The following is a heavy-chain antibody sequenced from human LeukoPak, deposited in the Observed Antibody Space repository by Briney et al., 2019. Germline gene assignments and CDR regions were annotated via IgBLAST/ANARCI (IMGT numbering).Heavy chain of an antibody. CDR2: ISQDGREK. D-gene: IGHD6-19*01. Sequence: GGSLRLSCAASAGFTFSDYWMNWVRQAPGKGLEWVAIISQDGREKLYVDFVKGRFTISRDNAKSSLYLQINSLRAEDTAVYYCVGGIGWQPDYWGQGTLVTVSS. CDR3: VGGIGWQPDY. J-gene: IGHJ4*02. V-gene: IGHV3-7*03. CDR1: AGFTFSDYW.